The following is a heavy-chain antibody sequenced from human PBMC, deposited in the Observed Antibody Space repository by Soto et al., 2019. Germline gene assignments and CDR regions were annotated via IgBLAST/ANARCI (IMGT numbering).Heavy chain of an antibody. D-gene: IGHD1-7*01. CDR2: ISGSGGST. Sequence: GGSLRLSCAASGFTFSSYAMSWVRQAPGKGLEWVSAISGSGGSTYYADSVKGRFTISRDNSKNTLYLQMNSLRAEDTAVYYCAKDGVSLELGIYYYDYMDVWGKGTTVTVSS. J-gene: IGHJ6*03. CDR3: AKDGVSLELGIYYYDYMDV. V-gene: IGHV3-23*01. CDR1: GFTFSSYA.